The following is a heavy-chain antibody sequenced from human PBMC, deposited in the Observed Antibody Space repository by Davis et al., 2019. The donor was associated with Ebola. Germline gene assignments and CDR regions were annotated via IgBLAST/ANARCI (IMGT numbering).Heavy chain of an antibody. Sequence: GESLKISCSASGFTFTNYAMHWVRQAPGKGLQHISFITSNGAVTHYADSVKGRFTISRDNAKNSLYLQMNSLRDEDTAVYYCARNYETYYYDSSGYYYVFRYFDYWGQGTLVTVSS. CDR1: GFTFTNYA. CDR2: ITSNGAVT. D-gene: IGHD3-22*01. CDR3: ARNYETYYYDSSGYYYVFRYFDY. J-gene: IGHJ4*02. V-gene: IGHV3-64*04.